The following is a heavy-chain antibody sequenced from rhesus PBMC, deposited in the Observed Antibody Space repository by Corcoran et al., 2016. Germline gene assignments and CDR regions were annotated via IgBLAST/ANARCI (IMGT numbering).Heavy chain of an antibody. CDR2: IDGSSTST. J-gene: IGHJ4*01. CDR1: GGSISDSYR. V-gene: IGHV4S10*01. D-gene: IGHD3-3*01. Sequence: QVQLQESGPGVVKPSETLSLTCAVSGGSISDSYRWSWIRQPPGKGLEWIGYIDGSSTSTNYNPSRKSRVTSSKDTSKNQFSLKLSSVTAADTAVYYCARGRSWTGYNYFDYWGQGVLVTVSS. CDR3: ARGRSWTGYNYFDY.